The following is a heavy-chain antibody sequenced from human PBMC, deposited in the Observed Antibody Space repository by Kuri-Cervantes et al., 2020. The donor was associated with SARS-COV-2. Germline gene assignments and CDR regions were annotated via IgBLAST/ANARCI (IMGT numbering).Heavy chain of an antibody. CDR1: GGSISSSSYY. Sequence: SETLSLTCTASGGSISSSSYYWGWIRQPPGKGLEWIGSIYYSGSTCYNPSLKSRVTISVDTSKNQFSLKLSSVTAADTAVYYCAKHDYGDYGTFDYWGQGTLVTVSS. D-gene: IGHD4-17*01. V-gene: IGHV4-39*07. CDR3: AKHDYGDYGTFDY. CDR2: IYYSGST. J-gene: IGHJ4*02.